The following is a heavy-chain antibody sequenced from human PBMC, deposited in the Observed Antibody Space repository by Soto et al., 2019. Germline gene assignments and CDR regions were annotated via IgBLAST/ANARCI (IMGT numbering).Heavy chain of an antibody. CDR2: ISYEGSNK. J-gene: IGHJ2*01. CDR1: GFTFSSYA. D-gene: IGHD4-17*01. V-gene: IGHV3-30-3*01. CDR3: ATSAPTVVTPDWYFDL. Sequence: QVQLVESGGGVVQPGRSLRLSCAASGFTFSSYAMHWVRQAPGKGLEWVAVISYEGSNKYYADSVKGRFTISRDNSMNTLYLQMNSLRAEDTAVYYCATSAPTVVTPDWYFDLWGRGTLVTVSS.